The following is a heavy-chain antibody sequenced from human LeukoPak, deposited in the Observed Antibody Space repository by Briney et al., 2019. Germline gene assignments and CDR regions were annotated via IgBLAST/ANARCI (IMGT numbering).Heavy chain of an antibody. CDR1: GGSISSYY. J-gene: IGHJ6*03. Sequence: SETLSLTCTVSGGSISSYYWSWIRQPPGKGLEWIGYIYYSGSTNYNPSLKSRVTISVDTSKNQFSLKLSSVTAADTAVYYCTRGVNLYYYYYYMDVWGKGTTVTVSS. D-gene: IGHD1-14*01. V-gene: IGHV4-59*01. CDR2: IYYSGST. CDR3: TRGVNLYYYYYYMDV.